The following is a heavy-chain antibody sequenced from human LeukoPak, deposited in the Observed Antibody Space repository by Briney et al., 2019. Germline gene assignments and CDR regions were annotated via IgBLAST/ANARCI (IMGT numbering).Heavy chain of an antibody. J-gene: IGHJ5*02. CDR3: ARAVIDSSGYYLGDWFDP. Sequence: SQTLSLTCTVSGGSISSGGYYWGWIRQHPGKGLEWIGYIYYSGSTYYNPSLKSRVTISVDTSKNQFSLKLSSVTAADTAVYYCARAVIDSSGYYLGDWFDPWGQGTLVTVSS. CDR1: GGSISSGGYY. CDR2: IYYSGST. V-gene: IGHV4-31*03. D-gene: IGHD3-22*01.